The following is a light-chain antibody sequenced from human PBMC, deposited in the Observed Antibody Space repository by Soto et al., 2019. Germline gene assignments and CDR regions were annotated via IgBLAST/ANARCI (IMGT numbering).Light chain of an antibody. V-gene: IGLV2-11*01. CDR3: SSYAGSHTYEV. Sequence: QSALTQPRSVSGSLGQSVTISCTGTSSDVGAYDFVSWYQQNPGKAPRLIIFDVIKRPSGVPDRFSGSKSGNTASLTISGLQSEDEADYHCSSYAGSHTYEVFGRGTKVTVL. CDR1: SSDVGAYDF. CDR2: DVI. J-gene: IGLJ6*01.